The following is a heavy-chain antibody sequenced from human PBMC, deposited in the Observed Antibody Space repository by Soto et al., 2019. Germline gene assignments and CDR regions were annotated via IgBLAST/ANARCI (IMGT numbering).Heavy chain of an antibody. J-gene: IGHJ4*02. CDR3: ARDQRRIAAAATRFEDY. Sequence: QVQLVQSGAEVMKPGASVKVSSKASGYTFTSYGISWMRQAPGQGLECMGWISAYNGNTNYAQKLQGRVTMTTNTTTSTAYRELRSLRSDDTAVYYCARDQRRIAAAATRFEDYWGQGTLVTVSS. CDR1: GYTFTSYG. D-gene: IGHD6-13*01. V-gene: IGHV1-18*01. CDR2: ISAYNGNT.